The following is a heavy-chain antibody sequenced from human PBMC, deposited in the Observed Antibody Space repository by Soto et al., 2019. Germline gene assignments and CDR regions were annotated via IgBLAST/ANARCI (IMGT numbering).Heavy chain of an antibody. J-gene: IGHJ6*02. CDR1: GFTFSSYS. CDR3: ARDFDGSGGMDV. V-gene: IGHV3-21*01. Sequence: EVQLVESGGGLVKPGGSLRLSCAASGFTFSSYSMNWVRQAPGKGLEWVSSISSSSSYIYYADSVKGRFTTSRDNAKNSLYLQMNSLRAEDTAVYYCARDFDGSGGMDVWGQGTTVTVSS. CDR2: ISSSSSYI.